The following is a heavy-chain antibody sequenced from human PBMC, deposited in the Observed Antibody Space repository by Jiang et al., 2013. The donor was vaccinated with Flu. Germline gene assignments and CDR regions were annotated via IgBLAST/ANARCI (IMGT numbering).Heavy chain of an antibody. V-gene: IGHV1-24*01. CDR1: GYTLTELS. Sequence: SGAEVKKPGASVKVSCKVSGYTLTELSMHWVRQAPGKGLEWMGGFDPEDGETIYAQKFQGRVTMTEDTSTDTAYMELSSLRSEDTAVYYCATARLLWFGELLSFHAFDIWGQGTMVTVSS. D-gene: IGHD3-10*01. CDR3: ATARLLWFGELLSFHAFDI. J-gene: IGHJ3*02. CDR2: FDPEDGET.